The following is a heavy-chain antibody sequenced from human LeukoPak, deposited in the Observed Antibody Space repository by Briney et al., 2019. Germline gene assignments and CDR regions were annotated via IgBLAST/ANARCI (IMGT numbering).Heavy chain of an antibody. Sequence: GGSLRLSCAASGFIASSNYMSWGRQAPGKGLEWVSVIYGGCSTYYAESVKGRFTISRDNSKNTLYLQKNSLRAEDTAVYYCASYYCCGGSFYGAFDIWGQGKMVTVSS. J-gene: IGHJ3*02. CDR3: ASYYCCGGSFYGAFDI. CDR2: IYGGCST. CDR1: GFIASSNY. D-gene: IGHD2-15*01. V-gene: IGHV3-53*01.